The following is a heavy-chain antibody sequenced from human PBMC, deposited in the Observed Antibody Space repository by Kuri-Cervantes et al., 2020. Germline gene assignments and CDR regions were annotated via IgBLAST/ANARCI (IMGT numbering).Heavy chain of an antibody. CDR1: GYTFSSYG. D-gene: IGHD2-8*01. CDR3: ARARVMNNNWFDP. J-gene: IGHJ5*02. V-gene: IGHV1-18*01. CDR2: ISTYSTDT. Sequence: ASVKVSCKASGYTFSSYGITWVRQAPGQGLEWMGWISTYSTDTVYARKFQGRVTISKDTSTSTVYMELRSLQSDDTAVYYCARARVMNNNWFDPWGQGTLVTVSS.